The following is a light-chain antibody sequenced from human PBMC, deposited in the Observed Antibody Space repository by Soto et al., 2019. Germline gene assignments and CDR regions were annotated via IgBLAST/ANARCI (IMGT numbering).Light chain of an antibody. CDR1: QSVSNS. Sequence: EIVLTQSPATLSLSPGERAILSCRASQSVSNSLAWYQQKPGQAPRLLIYYISTRATGIPARFSGSGSGTEFTLTINSLQSEDSAVYYCQQHNQWPITFGQGTRLEIK. V-gene: IGKV3-11*01. J-gene: IGKJ5*01. CDR2: YIS. CDR3: QQHNQWPIT.